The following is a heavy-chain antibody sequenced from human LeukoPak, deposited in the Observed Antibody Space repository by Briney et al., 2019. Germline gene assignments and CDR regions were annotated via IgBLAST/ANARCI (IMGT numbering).Heavy chain of an antibody. CDR2: IYYSGNT. V-gene: IGHV4-39*01. D-gene: IGHD3-9*01. J-gene: IGHJ6*03. CDR3: ARRGYDILTGYYKGNEFYYYYYMDV. CDR1: GGSISSSSYY. Sequence: SETLSLTCTVSGGSISSSSYYWGWIRQPPGKGLEWIGSIYYSGNTYYNPSVKSRVTVSVDTSKNQFSLKLSSVTAADTAVYYCARRGYDILTGYYKGNEFYYYYYMDVWGKGTTVTVSS.